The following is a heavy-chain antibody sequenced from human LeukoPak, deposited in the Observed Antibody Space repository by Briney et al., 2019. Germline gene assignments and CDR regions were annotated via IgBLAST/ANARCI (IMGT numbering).Heavy chain of an antibody. D-gene: IGHD4-11*01. CDR2: ISGSGGST. CDR3: AKDSNSIRDYYYYYMDV. J-gene: IGHJ6*03. CDR1: GFTFSSYA. Sequence: GGSLRLSCAASGFTFSSYAMSWVRQAPGKGLEWVSAISGSGGSTYYADSVKGRFTISRDNSKNTLYLQMNSLRAEDTAVYYCAKDSNSIRDYYYYYMDVWGKGTTVTGSS. V-gene: IGHV3-23*01.